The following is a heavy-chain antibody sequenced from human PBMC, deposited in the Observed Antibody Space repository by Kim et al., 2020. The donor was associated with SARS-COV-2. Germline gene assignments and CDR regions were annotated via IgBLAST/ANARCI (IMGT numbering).Heavy chain of an antibody. CDR1: GGSFSGYY. Sequence: SETLSLTCAVYGGSFSGYYWSWIRQPPGKGLEWIGEINHSGSTNYNPSLKSRVTISVDTSKNQFSLKLSSVTAADTAVYYCARGRGDYLYYFDYWGQGTL. CDR3: ARGRGDYLYYFDY. J-gene: IGHJ4*02. CDR2: INHSGST. V-gene: IGHV4-34*01. D-gene: IGHD4-17*01.